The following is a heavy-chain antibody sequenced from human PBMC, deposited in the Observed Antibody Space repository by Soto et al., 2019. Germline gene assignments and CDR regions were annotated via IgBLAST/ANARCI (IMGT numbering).Heavy chain of an antibody. CDR3: ARRRGFGSGWYGSPDFDY. CDR2: ISSSSSTI. V-gene: IGHV3-48*01. CDR1: GFTFSSYS. J-gene: IGHJ4*02. D-gene: IGHD6-19*01. Sequence: GGSLRLSYAASGFTFSSYSMNWVRQAPGKGLEWVSYISSSSSTIYYADSVKGRFTISRDNAKNSLYLQMNSLRAEDTAVYYCARRRGFGSGWYGSPDFDYWGQGTLVTVSS.